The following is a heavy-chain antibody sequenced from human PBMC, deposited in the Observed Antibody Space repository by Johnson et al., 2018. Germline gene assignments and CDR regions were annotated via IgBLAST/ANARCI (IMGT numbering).Heavy chain of an antibody. D-gene: IGHD6-19*01. Sequence: VQLVQSGGGLVKPGGSLRLPCEASGFSFNVYSMTWVRQAPGKGLEWVSFIGAGSVHIHYADAVRGRFTISRDNAKNSLYLQMSALRVEDTAIYFCARGQWRVPGYQYYMDVWGKGTTVTVSS. CDR1: GFSFNVYS. CDR3: ARGQWRVPGYQYYMDV. J-gene: IGHJ6*03. CDR2: IGAGSVHI. V-gene: IGHV3-21*06.